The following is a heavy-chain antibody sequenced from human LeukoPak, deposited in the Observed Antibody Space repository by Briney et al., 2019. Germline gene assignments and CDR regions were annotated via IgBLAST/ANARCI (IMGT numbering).Heavy chain of an antibody. CDR1: GFTFDDYA. V-gene: IGHV3-9*01. CDR3: ARDFYDSSGYNRFDY. J-gene: IGHJ4*02. D-gene: IGHD3-22*01. Sequence: PGGSLRLSCAASGFTFDDYAMHWVRHAPGKGLEWVSGISWNSGSIVYADSVKGRFTISRDNAKNSLYLQMNSLRAEDTAVYYCARDFYDSSGYNRFDYWGQGTLVTVSS. CDR2: ISWNSGSI.